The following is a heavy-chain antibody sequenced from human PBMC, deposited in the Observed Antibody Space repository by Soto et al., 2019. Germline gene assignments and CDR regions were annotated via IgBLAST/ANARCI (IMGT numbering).Heavy chain of an antibody. CDR3: ARDLYGDYGWGSVAFDY. J-gene: IGHJ4*02. CDR2: IWYDGSNK. Sequence: QVQLVESGGGVVQPGRSLRLSCAASGFTFSSYGMHWVRQAPGKGLEWVAVIWYDGSNKYYADSVKGRFTISRDNSKNTLYLQMNSLRAEDTAVYYCARDLYGDYGWGSVAFDYWGQGTLVTVSS. V-gene: IGHV3-33*01. CDR1: GFTFSSYG. D-gene: IGHD4-17*01.